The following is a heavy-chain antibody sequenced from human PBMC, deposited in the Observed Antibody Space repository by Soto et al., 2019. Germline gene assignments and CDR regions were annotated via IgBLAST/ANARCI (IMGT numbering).Heavy chain of an antibody. CDR1: GGTFSSYA. CDR2: IIPIFGTA. D-gene: IGHD5-18*01. Sequence: QVQLVQSGAEVKKPGSSVKVSCEASGGTFSSYAISWVRQAPGQGLEWMGGIIPIFGTANYAQKFQGRVTITADESTSTAYMELSSLRSEDTAVYYCARDGVDTAMVDYYYYGMDVWGQGTTVTVSS. CDR3: ARDGVDTAMVDYYYYGMDV. V-gene: IGHV1-69*01. J-gene: IGHJ6*02.